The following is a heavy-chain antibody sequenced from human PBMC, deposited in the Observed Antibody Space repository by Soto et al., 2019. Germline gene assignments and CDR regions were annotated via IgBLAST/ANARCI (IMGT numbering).Heavy chain of an antibody. CDR3: ARGRYGDY. J-gene: IGHJ4*02. Sequence: QVHLVQSGAEVEKPGASVKVSCKGSGYAFTTYGITWVRQAPGQGLEWMGWISAHNGNTNYAQKLQGRVTVTRDTSTSTAYMELRSLRSDDTAVYYCARGRYGDYWGQGALVTVSS. V-gene: IGHV1-18*01. CDR1: GYAFTTYG. CDR2: ISAHNGNT. D-gene: IGHD1-1*01.